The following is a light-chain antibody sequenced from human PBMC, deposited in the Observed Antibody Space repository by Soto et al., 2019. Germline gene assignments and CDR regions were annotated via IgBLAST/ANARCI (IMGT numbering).Light chain of an antibody. CDR3: QQYYNLPIT. Sequence: EIQMTRSPSSLSASVVDIVTSTFRASQSISSYLNWYQQKPGKAPKLLIYDASNLETGVPSRFSGSGSGTDFTVTISSLQPEDFATYSCQQYYNLPITFGQGTRLEIK. J-gene: IGKJ5*01. V-gene: IGKV1-33*01. CDR2: DAS. CDR1: QSISSY.